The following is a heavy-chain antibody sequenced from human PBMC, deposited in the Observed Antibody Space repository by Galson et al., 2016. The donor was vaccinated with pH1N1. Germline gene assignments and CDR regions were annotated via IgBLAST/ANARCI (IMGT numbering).Heavy chain of an antibody. D-gene: IGHD3-22*01. J-gene: IGHJ4*01. CDR3: ARDSSKYDSSGYYAY. CDR1: GFSFSTFS. CDR2: INTRFTTT. Sequence: SLRLSCAASGFSFSTFSMNWVRQAPGKGLEWLSYINTRFTTTYYADSVKGRFTISKDNAKNSLYLQMSSLRAEDTAVYYFARDSSKYDSSGYYAYWGHGTLVIVSS. V-gene: IGHV3-48*01.